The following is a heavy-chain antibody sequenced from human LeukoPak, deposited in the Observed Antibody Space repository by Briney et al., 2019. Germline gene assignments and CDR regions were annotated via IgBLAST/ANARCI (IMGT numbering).Heavy chain of an antibody. CDR3: ASKLPGDSFYFDS. CDR2: ISSSGRYI. V-gene: IGHV3-23*01. J-gene: IGHJ4*02. Sequence: RGSLRLSCAASGLIFSNYDMTWVRQAPGKGLEWVSSISSSGRYIFKADSMRGRFTISRDNSGNTLYLDIYSLRVEDTAIYFCASKLPGDSFYFDSWGQGTLVTVSS. CDR1: GLIFSNYD.